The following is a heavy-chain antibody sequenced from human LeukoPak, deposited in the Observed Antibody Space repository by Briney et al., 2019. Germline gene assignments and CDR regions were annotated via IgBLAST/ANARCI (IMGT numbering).Heavy chain of an antibody. V-gene: IGHV3-48*02. J-gene: IGHJ4*02. D-gene: IGHD5-24*01. CDR2: ISSSGTI. CDR1: GFTFSSYS. CDR3: ARAVGWLQSLDY. Sequence: GGSLRLSCAASGFTFSSYSMNWVRQAPGKGLEWVSYISSSGTIYYADSVKGRFTISRDNAKNSLYLQMNSLRDEDTAVYYCARAVGWLQSLDYWGQGTLVTVSS.